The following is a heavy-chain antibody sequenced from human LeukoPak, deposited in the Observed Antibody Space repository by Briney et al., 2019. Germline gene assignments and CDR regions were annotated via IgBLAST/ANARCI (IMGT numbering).Heavy chain of an antibody. CDR1: GFTFSTYW. V-gene: IGHV3-74*01. CDR3: ARTMRPILTGYYSLDY. Sequence: PGGSLRLSCAASGFTFSTYWMHWVRQAPGKGLVWVSRINTDGSSTTYADSVKGRFTISRDNAKNTLYLQMNSLRAEDTAVYYCARTMRPILTGYYSLDYWGQGTLVTVSS. J-gene: IGHJ4*02. D-gene: IGHD3-9*01. CDR2: INTDGSST.